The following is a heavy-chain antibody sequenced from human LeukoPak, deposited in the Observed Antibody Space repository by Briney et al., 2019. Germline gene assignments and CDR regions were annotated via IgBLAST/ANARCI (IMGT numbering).Heavy chain of an antibody. J-gene: IGHJ4*02. D-gene: IGHD3-10*01. CDR2: IFDNGST. V-gene: IGHV4-59*01. Sequence: SETLSLTCTGSGGSISSYYWSWVRQPPGKGLEGVASIFDNGSTNDNRSLKSRVTISLDTSNNQFSLKVNSVTAADTAVYYCARGGYGSAFDFWGQGTLVTVSS. CDR1: GGSISSYY. CDR3: ARGGYGSAFDF.